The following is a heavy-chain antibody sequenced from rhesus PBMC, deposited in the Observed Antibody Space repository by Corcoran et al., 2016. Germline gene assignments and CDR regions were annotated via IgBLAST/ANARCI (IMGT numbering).Heavy chain of an antibody. Sequence: QVQLQESGPGLVKPSETLSLTCAVSGGSIGTYYWNWIRHPPGKGLEWIGYCGGRSSSAPPTPSHRSWVPISTATSNTQFSLCLTSVTAADTAVYYRSRNRGTWNEEGFDSWAQGVLVTVS. V-gene: IGHV4-165*02. J-gene: IGHJ4*01. D-gene: IGHD1-38*01. CDR1: GGSIGTYY. CDR3: SRNRGTWNEEGFDS. CDR2: CGGRSSSA.